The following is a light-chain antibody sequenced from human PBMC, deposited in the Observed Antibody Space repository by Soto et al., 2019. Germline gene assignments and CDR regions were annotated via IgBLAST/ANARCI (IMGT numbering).Light chain of an antibody. V-gene: IGKV1-5*03. CDR3: QQYHSYWT. CDR1: ESISRW. CDR2: KAS. J-gene: IGKJ1*01. Sequence: DIQMTQSPSTLSASVGDRVTITCRASESISRWLAWYHQKPGKPPNLLIYKASTLGSGVPSRFSGTGSGTEFTLTISSLQPDDFATYYCQQYHSYWTFGQGTKVDI.